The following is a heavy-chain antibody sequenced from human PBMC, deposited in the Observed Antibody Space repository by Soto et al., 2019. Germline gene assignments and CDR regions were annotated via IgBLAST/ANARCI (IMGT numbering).Heavy chain of an antibody. Sequence: QVQLVQSGAEVKKPGASVKVSCKASGYTFTSYDINWARQATGQGLEWMGWMNPNSGNTGYAQKFQGRVTMTRNTSISTAYMELSSLRSEDTAVYYCARGRNYDYIWGSYRLYYFDYWGQGTLVTVSS. V-gene: IGHV1-8*01. CDR2: MNPNSGNT. D-gene: IGHD3-16*02. J-gene: IGHJ4*02. CDR3: ARGRNYDYIWGSYRLYYFDY. CDR1: GYTFTSYD.